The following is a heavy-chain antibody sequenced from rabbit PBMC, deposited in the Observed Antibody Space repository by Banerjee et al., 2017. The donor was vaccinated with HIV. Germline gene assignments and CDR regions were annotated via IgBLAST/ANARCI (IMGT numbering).Heavy chain of an antibody. D-gene: IGHD1-1*01. CDR2: ISTSSGST. V-gene: IGHV1S45*01. Sequence: QEQLEESGGDLVKPEGSLTLSCTASGFSFSGSYWVCWVRQAPGKGLEWIACISTSSGSTYYASWAKGRFTISKTSSTTVTLQMTSLTAADTATYFCAKNHAGYFDYNLWGQGTLVTVS. J-gene: IGHJ4*01. CDR3: AKNHAGYFDYNL. CDR1: GFSFSGSYW.